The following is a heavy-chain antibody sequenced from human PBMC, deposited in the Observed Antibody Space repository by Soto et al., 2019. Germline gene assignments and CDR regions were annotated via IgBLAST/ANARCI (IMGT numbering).Heavy chain of an antibody. V-gene: IGHV4-59*01. CDR1: GGSISSYY. J-gene: IGHJ4*02. D-gene: IGHD3-22*01. Sequence: PSEPLPLTCTGSGGSISSYYCSRIRQPPGKGLECNEYIYYCGSTNCNSFLKRRVTISVDTSKYQFSLKLSSVNAADTVVYYCARDHRDYYDSSGYYCDWYFDYWGQGNLVTVSS. CDR2: IYYCGST. CDR3: ARDHRDYYDSSGYYCDWYFDY.